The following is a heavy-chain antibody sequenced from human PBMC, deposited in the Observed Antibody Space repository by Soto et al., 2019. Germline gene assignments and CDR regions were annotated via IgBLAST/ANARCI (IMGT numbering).Heavy chain of an antibody. J-gene: IGHJ4*02. V-gene: IGHV3-23*01. D-gene: IGHD6-13*01. CDR1: GFTFSSHA. CDR2: ISGSGGST. CDR3: AKSKIAAAGKALFDY. Sequence: HPGGSLRLSCTASGFTFSSHAMTWIRQAPGKGLEWVSAISGSGGSTYYADSVKGRFTISRDNSKNTLYLQMNSLRAEDTAVYYCAKSKIAAAGKALFDYWGQGTLVTVSS.